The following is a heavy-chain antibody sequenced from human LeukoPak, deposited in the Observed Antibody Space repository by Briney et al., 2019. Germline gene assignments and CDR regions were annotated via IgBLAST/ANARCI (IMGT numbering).Heavy chain of an antibody. CDR1: GYSFTNYW. CDR3: ARLRPVLVPAASNWFDP. J-gene: IGHJ5*02. CDR2: IYPGDSDT. V-gene: IGHV5-51*01. D-gene: IGHD2-2*01. Sequence: GESLKISCKGSGYSFTNYWIGWVRQMPGKGLEWMGIIYPGDSDTRYSPSFQGQVTISADKSINTAYLQWSSLKASDTAMYYCARLRPVLVPAASNWFDPWGQGTLVTVSS.